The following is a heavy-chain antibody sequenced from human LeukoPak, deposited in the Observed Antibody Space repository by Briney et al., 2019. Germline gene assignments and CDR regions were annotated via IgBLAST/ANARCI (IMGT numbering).Heavy chain of an antibody. CDR1: GFTFSSYS. Sequence: KSGGSLRLSCAASGFTFSSYSMNWVRQAPGKGLEWVSSITSSSSYIYYADSVKGRFTISRDNAKNSLYLQMNSLRAEDTAVYYCARDLVGATDDKRFDYWGQGTLVTVSS. D-gene: IGHD1-26*01. J-gene: IGHJ4*02. CDR2: ITSSSSYI. V-gene: IGHV3-21*01. CDR3: ARDLVGATDDKRFDY.